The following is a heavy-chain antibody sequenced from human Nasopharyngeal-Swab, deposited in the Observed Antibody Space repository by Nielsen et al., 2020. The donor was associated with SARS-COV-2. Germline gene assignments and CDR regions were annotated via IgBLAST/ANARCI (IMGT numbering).Heavy chain of an antibody. V-gene: IGHV5-51*01. Sequence: VCQMPGKGLEWMGIIYPGDSDTRYSPSFQGQVTISADKSISTAYLQWSSLKASDTAMYYCARKNCSSTSCPKYYFDYWGQGTLVTVSS. J-gene: IGHJ4*02. CDR2: IYPGDSDT. D-gene: IGHD2-2*01. CDR3: ARKNCSSTSCPKYYFDY.